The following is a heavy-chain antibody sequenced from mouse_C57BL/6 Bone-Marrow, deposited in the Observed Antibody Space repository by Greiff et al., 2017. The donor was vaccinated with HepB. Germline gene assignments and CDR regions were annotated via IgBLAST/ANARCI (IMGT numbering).Heavy chain of an antibody. V-gene: IGHV7-3*01. Sequence: DVKLVESGGGLVQPGGSLSLSCAASGFTFTDYYMSWVRQPPGKALEWLGFIRNKANGYRTEYSESVKGRFTISRDNSQSILYLQMNALRAEDSATYYCARRTVVADWYFDVWGTGTTVTVSS. J-gene: IGHJ1*03. CDR3: ARRTVVADWYFDV. CDR1: GFTFTDYY. D-gene: IGHD1-1*01. CDR2: IRNKANGYRT.